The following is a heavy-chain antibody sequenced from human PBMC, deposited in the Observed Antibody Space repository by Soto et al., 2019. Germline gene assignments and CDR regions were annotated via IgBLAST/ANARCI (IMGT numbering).Heavy chain of an antibody. J-gene: IGHJ4*01. Sequence: PSETLSLTCTVSGYSISSFCYCWCIRQPPGKGPEWIASIYHGGTTFYNPSLKRRITISVSTSHNQFSLNLRSVTAADTAVYYCAGDHAMVVHGSKFDSWGHGTLVTVSS. CDR2: IYHGGTT. CDR1: GYSISSFCY. CDR3: AGDHAMVVHGSKFDS. V-gene: IGHV4-38-2*02. D-gene: IGHD5-18*01.